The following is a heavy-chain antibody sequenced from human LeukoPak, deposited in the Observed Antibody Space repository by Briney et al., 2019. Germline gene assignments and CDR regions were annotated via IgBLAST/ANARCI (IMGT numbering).Heavy chain of an antibody. Sequence: GGSLRLSCAASGFIFNSYAMSWVRQAPGKGLEWVSAISGGGGSTYYADSVKGRFTISRDNSKNTLYLQMNSLRVEDTAVYYCAKGQKWELPLDYWGQGTLVTVSS. CDR1: GFIFNSYA. J-gene: IGHJ4*02. CDR3: AKGQKWELPLDY. D-gene: IGHD1-26*01. V-gene: IGHV3-23*01. CDR2: ISGGGGST.